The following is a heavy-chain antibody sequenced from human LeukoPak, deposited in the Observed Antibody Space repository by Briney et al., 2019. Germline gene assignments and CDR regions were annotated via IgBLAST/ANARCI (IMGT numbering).Heavy chain of an antibody. CDR3: ASLGNSYSYGSAYYYYYMDV. Sequence: SETLSLTCTVSGGSISSSSYCWGWIRQPPGKGLEWIGSIYYSGSTYYNPSVRGRVTISVDTSKNQFSLKLSSVTAADTAVYYCASLGNSYSYGSAYYYYYMDVCGKGNTVTVSS. V-gene: IGHV4-39*01. D-gene: IGHD5-18*01. CDR2: IYYSGST. CDR1: GGSISSSSYC. J-gene: IGHJ6*03.